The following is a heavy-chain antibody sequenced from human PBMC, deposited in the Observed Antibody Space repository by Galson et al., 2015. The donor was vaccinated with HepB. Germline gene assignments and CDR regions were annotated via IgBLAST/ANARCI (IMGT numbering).Heavy chain of an antibody. D-gene: IGHD3-16*01. J-gene: IGHJ4*02. CDR3: RTGGVNGG. CDR1: GFTFSGSD. Sequence: SLRLSCAASGFTFSGSDMHWVRQASGKGLEWVGHIKAKTNNYATTYAASVKGRFTISRDDSKNTAYLQMSSLKTEDTAVCYCRTGGVNGGWGQGTLVTVSS. V-gene: IGHV3-73*01. CDR2: IKAKTNNYAT.